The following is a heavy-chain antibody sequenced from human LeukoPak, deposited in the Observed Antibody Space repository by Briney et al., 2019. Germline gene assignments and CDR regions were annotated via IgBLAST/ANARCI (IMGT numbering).Heavy chain of an antibody. CDR1: VGSISSGNW. V-gene: IGHV4-4*02. CDR2: IYHNGTA. Sequence: PSETLSLTCAVSVGSISSGNWWSWVRQSPGKGLEWIGEIYHNGTANYNPSLKSRVTISADRFTNHFSLKLTSVTAADTAVYYCAREVSSTAMVNYWGQGTLVTVSS. CDR3: AREVSSTAMVNY. D-gene: IGHD5-18*01. J-gene: IGHJ4*02.